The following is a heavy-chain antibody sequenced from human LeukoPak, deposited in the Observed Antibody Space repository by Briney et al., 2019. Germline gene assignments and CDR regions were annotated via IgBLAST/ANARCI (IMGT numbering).Heavy chain of an antibody. Sequence: SETLSLTCTVSGGSISSSGYYWGWIRQPPGKGLEWIGSIYYSGTTYYNPSLKSRVTISVDTSKNQFSLKLSSVTAADTAVYYCARPGRNPNGNFDYWGQGTLVTVSS. J-gene: IGHJ4*02. CDR2: IYYSGTT. V-gene: IGHV4-39*01. D-gene: IGHD1-14*01. CDR1: GGSISSSGYY. CDR3: ARPGRNPNGNFDY.